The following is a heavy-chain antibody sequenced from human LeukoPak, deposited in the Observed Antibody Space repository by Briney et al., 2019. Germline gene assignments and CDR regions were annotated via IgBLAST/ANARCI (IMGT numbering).Heavy chain of an antibody. CDR2: ISGSGGST. CDR1: GFPFSSYA. J-gene: IGHJ6*02. D-gene: IGHD1-26*01. CDR3: AKDAWELFYGMDV. Sequence: GGSLRLSCAASGFPFSSYAMSWVRQAPGKGLEWVSAISGSGGSTYYADSVKGRLTISRDNSKNTLYLQMNRLRAADTAVYYCAKDAWELFYGMDVWGQGTTVTVSS. V-gene: IGHV3-23*01.